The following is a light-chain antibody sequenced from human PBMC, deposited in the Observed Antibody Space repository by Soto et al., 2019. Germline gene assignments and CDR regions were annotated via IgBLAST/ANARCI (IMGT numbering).Light chain of an antibody. J-gene: IGKJ1*01. V-gene: IGKV3-20*01. CDR1: QTIGSGY. CDR3: QQYGSSPWT. CDR2: GAS. Sequence: EIVLTQSPGTLSLSPGERATLSCRASQTIGSGYLAWYQHKPGQAPRLLFYGASTRATGIPDRFSGSGSGTDFTLIISRLEPEDFAVYYCQQYGSSPWTFGQGTKVDSK.